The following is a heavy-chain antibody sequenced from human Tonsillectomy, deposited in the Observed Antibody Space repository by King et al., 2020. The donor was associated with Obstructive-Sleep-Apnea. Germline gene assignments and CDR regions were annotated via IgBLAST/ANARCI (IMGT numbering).Heavy chain of an antibody. D-gene: IGHD6-13*01. J-gene: IGHJ3*02. CDR2: IYYSGST. V-gene: IGHV4-39*01. Sequence: QLQLQESGPGLVKPSETLSLTCTVSGGSISSSSYYWGWVRQPPGKGLEWIGSIYYSGSTYYNPSLNSRVTISVDTPKNQFALKLSSVTAADTAVYYCARTGIAAAGANDAFDIWGQGTMVTVSS. CDR3: ARTGIAAAGANDAFDI. CDR1: GGSISSSSYY.